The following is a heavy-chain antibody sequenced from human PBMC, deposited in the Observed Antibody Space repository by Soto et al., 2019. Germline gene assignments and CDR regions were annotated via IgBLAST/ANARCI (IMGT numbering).Heavy chain of an antibody. J-gene: IGHJ5*02. CDR1: GGSVSSSSYY. Sequence: SETLSLGCTVSGGSVSSSSYYWVWIRQPPGKGLEWIGSIYYSGTTYYNPSLKSRVTISVDTSKNQFSLKLRSVTAADTAVYYCARQSPDYLGSVGWFDPWGQGTLVTVSS. V-gene: IGHV4-39*01. CDR3: ARQSPDYLGSVGWFDP. D-gene: IGHD1-26*01. CDR2: IYYSGTT.